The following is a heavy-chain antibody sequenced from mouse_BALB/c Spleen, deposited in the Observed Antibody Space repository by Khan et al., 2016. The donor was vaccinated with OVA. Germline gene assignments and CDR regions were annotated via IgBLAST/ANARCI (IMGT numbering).Heavy chain of an antibody. Sequence: EVELVESGADLVKPGGSLTLSCAASGYTFNNYGMYWVRQTPDKRLEWVASVSSGGSYTYYPESVKGRFTISSDTGKNNFYLQMSSLTSEDTATYYCARRGYDKAWFAYWGQGTLVTVSA. V-gene: IGHV5-6*01. CDR1: GYTFNNYG. D-gene: IGHD2-2*01. CDR3: ARRGYDKAWFAY. CDR2: VSSGGSYT. J-gene: IGHJ3*01.